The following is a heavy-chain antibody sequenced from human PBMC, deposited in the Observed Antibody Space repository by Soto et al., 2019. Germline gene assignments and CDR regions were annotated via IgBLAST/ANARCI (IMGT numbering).Heavy chain of an antibody. CDR3: AREEGLYCSGGSCSSVDY. J-gene: IGHJ4*02. Sequence: QVQLVQSGAEVKKPGASVKVSCKASGYTFTSYYMHWVRQAPGQGLEWMGIINPSGGSTSYAQKFQGRVTMTRDTSTSTVYMELSSLRSEDTAVYYCAREEGLYCSGGSCSSVDYWRQGTLVTVSS. D-gene: IGHD2-15*01. V-gene: IGHV1-46*03. CDR1: GYTFTSYY. CDR2: INPSGGST.